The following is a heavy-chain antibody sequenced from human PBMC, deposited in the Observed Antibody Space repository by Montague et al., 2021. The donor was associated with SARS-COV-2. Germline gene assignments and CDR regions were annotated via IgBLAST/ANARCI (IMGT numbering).Heavy chain of an antibody. V-gene: IGHV6-1*01. Sequence: NDYAPSVKGRLTVNPDASKNEFSLELNYVPPKDTAVYYCVRYSGWFYFDFWGQGTLVTVSS. J-gene: IGHJ4*02. CDR3: VRYSGWFYFDF. CDR2: N. D-gene: IGHD6-19*01.